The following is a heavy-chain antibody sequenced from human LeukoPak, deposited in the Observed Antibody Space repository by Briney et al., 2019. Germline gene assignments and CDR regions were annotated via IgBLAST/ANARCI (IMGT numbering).Heavy chain of an antibody. CDR2: IYYSGST. Sequence: SETLSLTCTVSGGSISSSSYYWGWIRQPPGKGLEWIGSIYYSGSTYYNPSLKSRVTISVDTSKNQFSLKLSSVTAADTAVYYCARGGPYYYMDVWGKGTTVTISS. CDR1: GGSISSSSYY. J-gene: IGHJ6*03. CDR3: ARGGPYYYMDV. V-gene: IGHV4-39*07.